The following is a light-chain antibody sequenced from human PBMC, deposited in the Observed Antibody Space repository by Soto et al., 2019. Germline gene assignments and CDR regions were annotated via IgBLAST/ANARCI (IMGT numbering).Light chain of an antibody. CDR1: QSVSSNY. Sequence: EIVLTQSPGTLSLSPGERATLSCRASQSVSSNYLAWYQQKPGQAPRLLIYGASSRATGIPDRFSGSGSGTDFTLTISRLEPEDFAVYYCQQYGCSPMTFGQGTRLEIK. CDR3: QQYGCSPMT. V-gene: IGKV3-20*01. CDR2: GAS. J-gene: IGKJ5*01.